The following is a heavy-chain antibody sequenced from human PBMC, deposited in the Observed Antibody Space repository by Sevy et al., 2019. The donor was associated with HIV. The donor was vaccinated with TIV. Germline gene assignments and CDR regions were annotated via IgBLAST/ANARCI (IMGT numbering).Heavy chain of an antibody. V-gene: IGHV5-51*01. D-gene: IGHD3-10*02. CDR2: FYPGDSDT. CDR1: GYSFTSYW. J-gene: IGHJ4*02. Sequence: GESLKISCKGSGYSFTSYWIGWVRQMPGKGLEWMGIFYPGDSDTRYSPSFQGQVTISPDKSISTAYLQWSSLKASDTAMYYCASGPYVRGVITGVDYWGQGTLVTVSS. CDR3: ASGPYVRGVITGVDY.